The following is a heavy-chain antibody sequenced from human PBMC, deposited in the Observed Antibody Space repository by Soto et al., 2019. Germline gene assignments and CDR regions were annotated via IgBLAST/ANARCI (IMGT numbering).Heavy chain of an antibody. J-gene: IGHJ6*03. V-gene: IGHV1-8*01. Sequence: GASVKVSCKASGYTFTSYDINWVRQATGQGLEWMGWMNPNSGNTGYAQKFQGRVTMTRNTSISTAYMELSSLRSEDTAVYYCARGLRCSSTSCYLYMDVWGKGTTVTVSS. CDR1: GYTFTSYD. D-gene: IGHD2-2*01. CDR3: ARGLRCSSTSCYLYMDV. CDR2: MNPNSGNT.